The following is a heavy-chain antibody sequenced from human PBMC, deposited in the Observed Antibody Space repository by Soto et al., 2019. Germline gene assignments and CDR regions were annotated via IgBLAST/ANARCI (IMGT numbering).Heavy chain of an antibody. Sequence: GGSLRLSCAASGFTFSNAWMSWVRQAPGKGLEWVGRIKSKTDGGTTDYAAPVKGRFTISRDDSKNTLYLQMNSLKTEDTAVYYCTTTGSAATRYYFDYWGQGTLVTVSS. D-gene: IGHD2-15*01. J-gene: IGHJ4*02. V-gene: IGHV3-15*01. CDR2: IKSKTDGGTT. CDR3: TTTGSAATRYYFDY. CDR1: GFTFSNAW.